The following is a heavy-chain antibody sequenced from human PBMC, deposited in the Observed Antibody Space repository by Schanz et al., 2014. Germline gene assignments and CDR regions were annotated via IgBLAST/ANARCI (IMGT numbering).Heavy chain of an antibody. J-gene: IGHJ4*02. CDR1: GYTFTSYD. CDR3: AKGRTFGR. V-gene: IGHV1-8*01. Sequence: QVQLVQSGAEVKKPGASVKVSCKASGYTFTSYDINWVRQATGQGLEWMGWMNSKTGNTGYAQRLQGRVTRTRNSSITTAYLELSSLRSGDTAVYYCAKGRTFGRWGQGTLVTVSS. CDR2: MNSKTGNT. D-gene: IGHD3-16*01.